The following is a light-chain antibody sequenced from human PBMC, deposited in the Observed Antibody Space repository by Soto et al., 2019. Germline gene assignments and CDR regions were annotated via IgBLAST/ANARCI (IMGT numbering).Light chain of an antibody. CDR3: QSYDSSLSGVV. CDR1: SSNIGAGYD. Sequence: QSVLTQPPSVSGAPGQRVTISCTGGSSNIGAGYDVHWYQQFPGTAPKLLIYGNSNRPSGVPDRFSGSKSGTSASLAITGLQAEDEADYYCQSYDSSLSGVVFGGGTKLTVL. V-gene: IGLV1-40*01. CDR2: GNS. J-gene: IGLJ2*01.